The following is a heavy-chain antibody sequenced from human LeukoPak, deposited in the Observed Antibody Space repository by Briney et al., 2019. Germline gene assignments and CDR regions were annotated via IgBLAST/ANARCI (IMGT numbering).Heavy chain of an antibody. D-gene: IGHD1-1*01. V-gene: IGHV4-59*12. CDR1: GGSISSYY. J-gene: IGHJ4*02. CDR2: ISYSGST. Sequence: SETLSLTCTVSGGSISSYYWSWIRQPPGKGLEWIGYISYSGSTNYNPSLKSRVTISVDTSKNQFSLKLSSVTAADTAVYYCARATHWNQLHYFDYWGQGTLVTVSS. CDR3: ARATHWNQLHYFDY.